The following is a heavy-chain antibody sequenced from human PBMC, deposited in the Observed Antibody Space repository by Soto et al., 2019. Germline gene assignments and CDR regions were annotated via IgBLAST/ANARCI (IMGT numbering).Heavy chain of an antibody. J-gene: IGHJ3*02. CDR2: IYYSGST. CDR3: ASSKVGAPDGAFDI. Sequence: SETLSLTCTVSGGSTSSGDYYWSWIRQPPGKGLEWIGYIYYSGSTYYNPSLKSRVTISVDTSKNQFSLKLSSVTAADTAVYYCASSKVGAPDGAFDIWGQGTMVTVSS. CDR1: GGSTSSGDYY. D-gene: IGHD1-26*01. V-gene: IGHV4-30-4*01.